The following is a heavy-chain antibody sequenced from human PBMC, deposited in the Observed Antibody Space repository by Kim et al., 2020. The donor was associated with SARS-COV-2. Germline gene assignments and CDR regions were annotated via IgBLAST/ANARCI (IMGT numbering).Heavy chain of an antibody. V-gene: IGHV1-18*01. D-gene: IGHD3-22*01. J-gene: IGHJ4*02. CDR3: ARVPPRVTDDTTYYYDSSGYYPDY. CDR2: ISAYNGNT. CDR1: GYTFTSYG. Sequence: ASVKVSCKASGYTFTSYGISWVRQAPGQGLEWMGWISAYNGNTNYAQKLQGRVTMTTDTSTSTAYMELRSLRSDDTAVYYCARVPPRVTDDTTYYYDSSGYYPDYWGQGPLVTVSS.